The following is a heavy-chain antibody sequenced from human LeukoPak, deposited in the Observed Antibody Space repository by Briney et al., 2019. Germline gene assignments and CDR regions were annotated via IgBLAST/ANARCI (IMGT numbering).Heavy chain of an antibody. CDR2: IYSGGST. V-gene: IGHV3-66*01. Sequence: GGSLRLSCTASGFTFRSYWMHWVRQAPGKGLEWVSVIYSGGSTYYADSVKGRFTISRDNSKNTLYLQMNSLRAEDTAVYYCARVGRSSWTPFRLGYYMDVWGKGTTVTISS. J-gene: IGHJ6*03. CDR1: GFTFRSYW. D-gene: IGHD6-13*01. CDR3: ARVGRSSWTPFRLGYYMDV.